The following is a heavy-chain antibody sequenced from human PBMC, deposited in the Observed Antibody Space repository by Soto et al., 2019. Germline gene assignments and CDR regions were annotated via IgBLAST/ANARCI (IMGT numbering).Heavy chain of an antibody. CDR1: GGSIGSYY. D-gene: IGHD3-9*01. J-gene: IGHJ4*02. CDR2: IYYSGST. CDR3: ARADYDILTGSLYYFDY. Sequence: SETLSLTCTVSGGSIGSYYWSWIRQPPGKGLEWIGYIYYSGSTNYNPSLKSRVTISVDTSKNQFSLKLSSVTAADTAVYYCARADYDILTGSLYYFDYWGQGTLVTVSS. V-gene: IGHV4-59*01.